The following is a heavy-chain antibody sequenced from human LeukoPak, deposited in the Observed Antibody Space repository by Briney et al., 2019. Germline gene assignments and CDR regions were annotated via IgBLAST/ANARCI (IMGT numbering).Heavy chain of an antibody. V-gene: IGHV3-30*02. CDR1: GFTFSSHG. J-gene: IGHJ4*02. D-gene: IGHD6-13*01. CDR3: ARESSSLTYPDFDY. Sequence: GGSLRLSCAASGFTFSSHGMHWVRQTPAKGLEWVAFIRYDGSNKYYADSVKGRFIISRDNSKNTLFLQMNSLRPEDTAVYYCARESSSLTYPDFDYWGQGTLVTVSS. CDR2: IRYDGSNK.